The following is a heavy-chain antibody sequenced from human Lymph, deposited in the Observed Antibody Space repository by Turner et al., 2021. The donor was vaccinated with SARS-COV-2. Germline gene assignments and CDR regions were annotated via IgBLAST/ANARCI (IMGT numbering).Heavy chain of an antibody. J-gene: IGHJ4*02. CDR3: ARVGPGGFDY. CDR1: GYTFTSYY. Sequence: QVQLVQSGAEVKKPGASVKVSCKASGYTFTSYYMHWVRQAPGQGLEWIGIINPSCDSTSYAQKVQGRVTMTRDTSTSTVYMELSSLRSEDTAVYYCARVGPGGFDYWGQGTPVTVSS. D-gene: IGHD2-15*01. CDR2: INPSCDST. V-gene: IGHV1-46*01.